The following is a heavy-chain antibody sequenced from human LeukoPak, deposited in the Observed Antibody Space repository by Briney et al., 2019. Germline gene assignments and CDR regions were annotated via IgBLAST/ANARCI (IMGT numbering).Heavy chain of an antibody. CDR1: GYTFTGYY. V-gene: IGHV1-2*04. Sequence: ASVKVSCKASGYTFTGYYIHWVRQAPGQGLEWMGWNNPNSGGTNYAQKFQGWVTMTRDTSISTAYMELTRLRSDDTAVYYCAREGSGNYGYGMDVWGKGTTVTVSS. CDR3: AREGSGNYGYGMDV. CDR2: NNPNSGGT. D-gene: IGHD3-10*01. J-gene: IGHJ6*04.